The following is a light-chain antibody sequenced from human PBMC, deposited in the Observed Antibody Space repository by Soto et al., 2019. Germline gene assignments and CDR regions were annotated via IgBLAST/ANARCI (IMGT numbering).Light chain of an antibody. CDR1: QDITNY. J-gene: IGKJ3*01. CDR3: QQAASLPQT. Sequence: DIQMTQSPSSLSASIGDNVTMTCQASQDITNYLNWYQQKAGKPPKLLIYDAFSLEEGVPSRFSGSGSVTDFTLSITSLRPEDLGTYYCQQAASLPQTFGPGTTVDVK. CDR2: DAF. V-gene: IGKV1-33*01.